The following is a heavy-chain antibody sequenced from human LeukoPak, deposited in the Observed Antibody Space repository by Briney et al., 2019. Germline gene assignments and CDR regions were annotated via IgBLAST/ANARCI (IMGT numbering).Heavy chain of an antibody. CDR3: ARVYGDYFDAFDI. Sequence: PSETLSLTCTVSGGSISSSSYYWGWIRQPPGKGLEWIGSIYYSGSTYYNPSLKSRVTISVDTSKNQFSLKLSSVTAADTAVYYCARVYGDYFDAFDIWGQGTMVTVSS. J-gene: IGHJ3*02. V-gene: IGHV4-39*07. CDR2: IYYSGST. D-gene: IGHD4-17*01. CDR1: GGSISSSSYY.